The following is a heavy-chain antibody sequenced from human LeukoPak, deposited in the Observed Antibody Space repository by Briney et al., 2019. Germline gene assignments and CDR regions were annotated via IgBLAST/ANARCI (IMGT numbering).Heavy chain of an antibody. CDR1: GFTFSNYS. V-gene: IGHV3-74*03. CDR3: ATFGYNWNLGY. CDR2: INSDGRDT. D-gene: IGHD1-20*01. J-gene: IGHJ4*02. Sequence: GGSLRLSCAVSGFTFSNYSMNWVRQAPGKGLVWVSRINSDGRDTTYVDSVKGRFTISRDNAKNTVYLQMNSLRAEDTAVYYCATFGYNWNLGYWGQGTLVTVSS.